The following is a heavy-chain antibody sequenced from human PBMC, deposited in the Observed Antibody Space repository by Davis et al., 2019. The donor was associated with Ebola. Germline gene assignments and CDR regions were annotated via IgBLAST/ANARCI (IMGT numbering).Heavy chain of an antibody. D-gene: IGHD7-27*01. CDR3: ARDGTGTGTQIDY. CDR2: INHSGST. J-gene: IGHJ4*02. V-gene: IGHV4-34*09. CDR1: GGSFSGYY. Sequence: MPSETLSLTCTVSGGSFSGYYWSWIRQPPGKGLEWIGEINHSGSTNYNPSLKSRVTISVDTSKNQFSLKLSSVTAADTAVYYCARDGTGTGTQIDYWGRGTLVTVSS.